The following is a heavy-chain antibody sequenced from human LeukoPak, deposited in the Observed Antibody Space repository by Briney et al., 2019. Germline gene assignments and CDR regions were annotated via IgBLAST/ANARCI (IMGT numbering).Heavy chain of an antibody. CDR3: AGIRYGSGLFDY. D-gene: IGHD2-15*01. V-gene: IGHV4-38-2*02. CDR1: GYSISSGYY. Sequence: SETLSLTCTVSGYSISSGYYWGWIRQPPGKGLEWIGSIYHSGSTYYNPSLKSRVTISVDTSKNQFSLKLSSVTAADTAVYYCAGIRYGSGLFDYWGQGTLVTVSS. J-gene: IGHJ4*02. CDR2: IYHSGST.